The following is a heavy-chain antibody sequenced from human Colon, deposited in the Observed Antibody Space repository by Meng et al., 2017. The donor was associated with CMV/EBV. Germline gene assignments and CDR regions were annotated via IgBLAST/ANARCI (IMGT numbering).Heavy chain of an antibody. V-gene: IGHV3-21*01. CDR1: GFSLNHYG. Sequence: GGSLRLSCAASGFSLNHYGMNWVRQAPGRGLEWVSYISSSSTYIFYADSVKGRFTVSRDNAKNSLYLQMNSLRAEDTAVYYCAKYYSRAMDVWGQGTTVTVSS. D-gene: IGHD2/OR15-2a*01. J-gene: IGHJ6*02. CDR3: AKYYSRAMDV. CDR2: ISSSSTYI.